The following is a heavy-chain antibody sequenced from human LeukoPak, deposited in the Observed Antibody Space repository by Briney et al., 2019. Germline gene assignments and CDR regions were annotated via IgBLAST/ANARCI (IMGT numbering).Heavy chain of an antibody. D-gene: IGHD6-6*01. CDR3: AKDVWYSTSSIDY. CDR2: ISGGADRA. Sequence: GGSLRLSCAASGFTFSSYAMSWVRQAPGKGLEWVSGISGGADRAYYADSVKGRFIISGDNSKNTLHLQMNSLRVEDTAVYYCAKDVWYSTSSIDYWGQGTLVTVSS. CDR1: GFTFSSYA. J-gene: IGHJ4*02. V-gene: IGHV3-23*01.